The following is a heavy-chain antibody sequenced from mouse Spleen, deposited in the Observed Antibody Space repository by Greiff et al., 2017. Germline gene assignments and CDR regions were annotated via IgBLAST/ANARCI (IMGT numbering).Heavy chain of an antibody. D-gene: IGHD1-2*01. V-gene: IGHV5-12*02. Sequence: EVKLVESGGGLVQPGGSLKLSCATSGFTFSDYYMYWVRQTPEKRLEWVANISTGDGSTYYPATVKGRFTISRDNAKNTLYLQMSRLKSEDTAMYYSARHKKGYGYGDYAMDYWGQGTSVTVSS. CDR2: ISTGDGST. J-gene: IGHJ4*01. CDR1: GFTFSDYY. CDR3: ARHKKGYGYGDYAMDY.